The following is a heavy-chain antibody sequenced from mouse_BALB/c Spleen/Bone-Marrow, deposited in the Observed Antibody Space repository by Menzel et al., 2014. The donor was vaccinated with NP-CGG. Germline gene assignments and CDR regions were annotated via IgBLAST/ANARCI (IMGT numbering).Heavy chain of an antibody. V-gene: IGHV1S126*01. CDR3: TRQYGNYYAVDY. Sequence: VQRVESGAELVRPGASVKVSCKASGYTFTSYWINWVKQRPGQGLEWIGNIYPSDSYTNYNQNFKDKATLTVDKSSSTAYMQLSSPTSEDSAVYYCTRQYGNYYAVDYWGQGTSVTVSS. CDR1: GYTFTSYW. D-gene: IGHD2-10*02. J-gene: IGHJ4*01. CDR2: IYPSDSYT.